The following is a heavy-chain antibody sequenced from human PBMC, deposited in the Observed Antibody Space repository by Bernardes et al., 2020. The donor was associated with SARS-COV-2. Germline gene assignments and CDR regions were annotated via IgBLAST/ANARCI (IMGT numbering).Heavy chain of an antibody. CDR1: GGSFSGYF. CDR2: INYNGST. V-gene: IGHV4-34*01. D-gene: IGHD6-19*01. J-gene: IGHJ5*01. CDR3: ARWRLVQGGLGFDS. Sequence: SETLSLTCAVYGGSFSGYFWNWIRQSPGKGLEWIGEINYNGSTNYNPSLKSRVTISVDTSKNQFSLHLNSVTAADTAVYYCARWRLVQGGLGFDSWGQGTLVTVSS.